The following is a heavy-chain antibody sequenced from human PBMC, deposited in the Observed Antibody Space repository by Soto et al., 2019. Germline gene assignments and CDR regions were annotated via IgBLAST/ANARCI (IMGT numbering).Heavy chain of an antibody. D-gene: IGHD6-6*01. CDR2: IWYDGSNK. CDR1: GFTFSSYG. V-gene: IGHV3-33*01. J-gene: IGHJ4*02. CDR3: ARDFRSQPGYKQFEYSSSSADY. Sequence: PGGSLRLSCAASGFTFSSYGMHWVRQAPGKGLEWVAVIWYDGSNKYYADPVKGRFTISRDNSKNTLYLQMNSLRAEDTAVYYWARDFRSQPGYKQFEYSSSSADYWGQGTLVTVSS.